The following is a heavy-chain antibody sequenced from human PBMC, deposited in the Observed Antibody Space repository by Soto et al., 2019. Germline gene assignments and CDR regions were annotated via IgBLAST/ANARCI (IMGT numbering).Heavy chain of an antibody. CDR1: GVTFIYAW. Sequence: EVQLVESGGGLVKPGGTLRLSCAASGVTFIYAWMDWDRQAPGKRLEWVGRIKNQAGGGTIDYAAPVKGRFTISRDDSKNTVYLQMDSLKTEDTAVYYCTHVFSVAHPYSYFWGQGTLVTVSS. D-gene: IGHD3-9*01. V-gene: IGHV3-15*07. CDR2: IKNQAGGGTI. J-gene: IGHJ4*02. CDR3: THVFSVAHPYSYF.